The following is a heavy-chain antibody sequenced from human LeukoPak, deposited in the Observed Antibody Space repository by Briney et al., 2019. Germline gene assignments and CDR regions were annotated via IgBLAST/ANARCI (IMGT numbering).Heavy chain of an antibody. CDR2: ISGSSNTI. J-gene: IGHJ4*02. V-gene: IGHV3-48*02. D-gene: IGHD5-12*01. CDR3: ARDILAKQAYSGYDN. CDR1: GFTFSDYS. Sequence: GGSLRLSCAASGFTFSDYSMNWVRQAPGKGLEWVSYISGSSNTIYHADSVKGRFTISRDNAKNSLYLQMNSLRDEDTAVYYCARDILAKQAYSGYDNWGQGTLVTVSS.